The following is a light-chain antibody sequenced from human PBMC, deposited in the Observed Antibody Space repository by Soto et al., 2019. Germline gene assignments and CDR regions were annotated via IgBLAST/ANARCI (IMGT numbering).Light chain of an antibody. J-gene: IGLJ1*01. Sequence: QSALTQPASVSGSPGQSIAISCTGTSSDVGGYDYVSWYQQHPGKAPKVMIYDVSNRPSGVSNRFSGSKSGNTASLTISGLQAEDEADYYSSSYPSSSTVFGTGTKVTVL. CDR2: DVS. V-gene: IGLV2-14*01. CDR3: SSYPSSSTV. CDR1: SSDVGGYDY.